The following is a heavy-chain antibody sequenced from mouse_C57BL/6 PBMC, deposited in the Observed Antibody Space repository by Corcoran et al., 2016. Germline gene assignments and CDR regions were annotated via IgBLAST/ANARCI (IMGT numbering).Heavy chain of an antibody. V-gene: IGHV1-80*01. J-gene: IGHJ2*01. CDR2: IYPGDGDT. Sequence: QVQLQQSGAELVKPGASVKISCKASGYAFSSYWMNRVKQRPGKGLEWIGQIYPGDGDTNYNGKFKGKATLTADKSSSTAYMQLSSLTAEDSAVYFCARRTAQATEDFYYWGQGTTLTVSS. D-gene: IGHD3-2*02. CDR1: GYAFSSYW. CDR3: ARRTAQATEDFYY.